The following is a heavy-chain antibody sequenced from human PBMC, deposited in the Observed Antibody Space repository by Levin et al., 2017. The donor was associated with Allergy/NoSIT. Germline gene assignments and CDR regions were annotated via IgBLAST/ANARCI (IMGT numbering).Heavy chain of an antibody. CDR1: GFTFSDFY. Sequence: PGGSLRLSCAASGFTFSDFYMSWDRQAPGKGLECVATIKGDGSDKYYKDSVKGRFTISRDNAKKSLYLQMNSLRPEDTAIYYCARDLSAEAGIQWAYWGQGTLVTVSS. J-gene: IGHJ4*02. CDR3: ARDLSAEAGIQWAY. CDR2: IKGDGSDK. D-gene: IGHD6-19*01. V-gene: IGHV3-7*01.